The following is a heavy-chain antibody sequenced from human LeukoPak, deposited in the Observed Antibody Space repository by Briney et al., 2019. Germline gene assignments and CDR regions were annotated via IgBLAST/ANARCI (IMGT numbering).Heavy chain of an antibody. Sequence: SETLSLTCTVSGGSISSYYWSWIRQPPGKGLEWIGYIYYSGSTNYNPSLKSRVTISVDTSKNQFSLKLSSVTAADTAVYYCARPRYYYDSSGYYLWWGQGTLVTVSS. J-gene: IGHJ4*02. D-gene: IGHD3-22*01. V-gene: IGHV4-59*12. CDR1: GGSISSYY. CDR2: IYYSGST. CDR3: ARPRYYYDSSGYYLW.